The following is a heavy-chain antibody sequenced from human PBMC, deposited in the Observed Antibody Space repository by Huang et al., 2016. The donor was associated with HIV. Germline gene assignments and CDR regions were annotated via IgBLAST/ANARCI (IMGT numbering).Heavy chain of an antibody. CDR3: GRHQYYYDASGFHIDY. CDR2: IYYRGTA. D-gene: IGHD3-22*01. J-gene: IGHJ4*02. CDR1: GGSISNDNYY. Sequence: QLQLQESGPGLVKPSETLSLTCTVSGGSISNDNYYWGWIRQPPGKGLEWIGTIYYRGTASYNPSLKRRVTMSVDTSKNQFSLSLSSGAAADTAIYYCGRHQYYYDASGFHIDYWGQGTLVTVSS. V-gene: IGHV4-39*01.